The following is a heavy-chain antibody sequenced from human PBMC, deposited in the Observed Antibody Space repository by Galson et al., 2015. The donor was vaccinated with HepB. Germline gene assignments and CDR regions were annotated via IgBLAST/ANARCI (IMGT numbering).Heavy chain of an antibody. V-gene: IGHV3-48*01. CDR2: ISSTGTTM. J-gene: IGHJ6*03. Sequence: SLRLSCAASGFTFSSYTMNWVRQAPGKGLESVSYISSTGTTMYYADSVKGRFTISRDNAKKSLYLQMNSLRAEDTAVYYCARIATVRKIATRPFDYYYYMDVWGKGTTVTVSS. CDR3: ARIATVRKIATRPFDYYYYMDV. D-gene: IGHD6-6*01. CDR1: GFTFSSYT.